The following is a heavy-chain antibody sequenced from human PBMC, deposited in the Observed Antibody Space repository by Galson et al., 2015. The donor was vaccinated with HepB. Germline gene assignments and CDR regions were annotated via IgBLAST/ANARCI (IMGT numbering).Heavy chain of an antibody. Sequence: SLRLSCAASGFTFRNFAMHWVRQAPGKGLEWVAVISYDGSNKYDADSVKGRFTISRDNSKNTLYLQMNSLRDEDTAVYYCARVGSSGWYGMDVWGQGTTVTVS. J-gene: IGHJ6*02. CDR1: GFTFRNFA. V-gene: IGHV3-30*04. CDR3: ARVGSSGWYGMDV. CDR2: ISYDGSNK. D-gene: IGHD6-19*01.